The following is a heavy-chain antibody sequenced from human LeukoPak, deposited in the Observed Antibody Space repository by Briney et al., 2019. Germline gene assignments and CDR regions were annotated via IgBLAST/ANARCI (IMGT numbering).Heavy chain of an antibody. CDR2: INPNIGGT. D-gene: IGHD2-2*01. CDR3: ARGHIVVVPAANTSDYYSYYGMDV. V-gene: IGHV1-2*02. Sequence: ASVKVSCKAPGYTFTGYYVYWVRQAPGQGLEWVGWINPNIGGTNYAQKLQDRVSMSRDTSISTAYMELSRLRSDDTDVYYCARGHIVVVPAANTSDYYSYYGMDVWGQGTTVSVSS. J-gene: IGHJ6*02. CDR1: GYTFTGYY.